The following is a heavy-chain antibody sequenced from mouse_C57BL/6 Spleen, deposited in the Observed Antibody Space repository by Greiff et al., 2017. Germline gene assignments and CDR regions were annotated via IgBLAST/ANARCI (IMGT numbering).Heavy chain of an antibody. D-gene: IGHD1-1*01. J-gene: IGHJ2*01. CDR2: SYPRSGNT. CDR3: ASGAVVATNFDY. CDR1: GYTFTSYG. V-gene: IGHV1-81*01. Sequence: VQLQQSGAELARPGASVKLSCKASGYTFTSYGISWVKQRTGQGLEWIGESYPRSGNTYYNEKFKGKATLTADKSSSPAYMELRSLTSANSAVYFCASGAVVATNFDYWGQGTTLTVSS.